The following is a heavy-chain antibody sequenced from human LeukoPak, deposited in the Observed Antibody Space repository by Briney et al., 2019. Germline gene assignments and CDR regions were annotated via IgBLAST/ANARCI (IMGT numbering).Heavy chain of an antibody. D-gene: IGHD3-3*01. Sequence: GGSLRLSCAASGSTFSSYGMHWVRQAPGKGLEWVAVIWYDGSNKYYADSVKGRFTISRDNSKNTLYLQMNSLRAEDTAVYYCARDFYDLWSNYYYYMDVWGKGTTVTVSS. CDR2: IWYDGSNK. CDR1: GSTFSSYG. V-gene: IGHV3-33*01. J-gene: IGHJ6*03. CDR3: ARDFYDLWSNYYYYMDV.